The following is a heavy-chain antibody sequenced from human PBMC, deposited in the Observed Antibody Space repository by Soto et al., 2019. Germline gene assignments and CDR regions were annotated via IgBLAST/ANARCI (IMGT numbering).Heavy chain of an antibody. V-gene: IGHV3-23*01. Sequence: GGSLRLSCAASGFTFSSYAMSWVRQAPGKGLEWVSAISGSGGSTYYADSVKGRFTISRDNSKNTLYLQMNSLRAEDTANVYYCAKGAFSAVDDAFDIWGQGTMVTVSS. CDR1: GFTFSSYA. J-gene: IGHJ3*02. D-gene: IGHD3-10*01. CDR3: AKGAFSAVDDAFDI. CDR2: ISGSGGST.